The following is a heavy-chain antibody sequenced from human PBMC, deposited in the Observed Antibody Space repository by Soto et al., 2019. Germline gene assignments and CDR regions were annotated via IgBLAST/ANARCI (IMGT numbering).Heavy chain of an antibody. V-gene: IGHV1-3*01. CDR2: INAGNGNT. CDR3: ARDSTKLIAFDI. Sequence: ASVKVSCKASGYTFTSYAMHWVRQAPGQRLEWMGWINAGNGNTKYSQKFQGRVTITRDTSASTAYMELSSLRSEDTAVYYCARDSTKLIAFDIWSQVTMVTVSS. CDR1: GYTFTSYA. J-gene: IGHJ3*02. D-gene: IGHD1-26*01.